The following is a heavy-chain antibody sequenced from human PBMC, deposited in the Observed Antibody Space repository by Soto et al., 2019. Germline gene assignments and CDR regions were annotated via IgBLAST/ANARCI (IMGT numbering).Heavy chain of an antibody. CDR2: ISYDGSNK. J-gene: IGHJ6*02. CDR3: ASPVHVEVDYGDYYYYYGMDG. CDR1: GFTFSSYA. V-gene: IGHV3-30-3*01. D-gene: IGHD4-17*01. Sequence: PGGSLRLSCAASGFTFSSYAMHWVRQAPGKGLEWVAVISYDGSNKYYADSVKGRFTISRDNSKNTLYLQMNSLRAEDTAVYYCASPVHVEVDYGDYYYYYGMDGWGQGTTVTVSS.